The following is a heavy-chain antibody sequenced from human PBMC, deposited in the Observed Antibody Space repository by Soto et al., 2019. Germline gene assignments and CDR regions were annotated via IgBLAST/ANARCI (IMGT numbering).Heavy chain of an antibody. CDR1: GDSVSSNSAA. Sequence: SQTLSLTCAISGDSVSSNSAAWNWIRQSPSRGLEWLGRTYYRSKWYNDYAVSVKSRITINPDTSKNQFSLQLNSVTPEDTAVYYCARDSYDFWSGYYGYSYYYGMGVWGQGTTVTVSS. CDR3: ARDSYDFWSGYYGYSYYYGMGV. D-gene: IGHD3-3*01. V-gene: IGHV6-1*01. J-gene: IGHJ6*02. CDR2: TYYRSKWYN.